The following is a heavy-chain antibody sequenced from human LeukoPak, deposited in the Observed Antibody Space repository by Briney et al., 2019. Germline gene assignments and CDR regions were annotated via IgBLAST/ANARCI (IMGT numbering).Heavy chain of an antibody. Sequence: SVKVSCKASGGTFSSYAISWVRQAPGQGLEWMGGIIPIFGTANYAQKFQGRVTITADESTSTAYMELSSLRSEDTAVYYCARETAGFWSGYSRPNWFDPWGQGTLVTVPS. D-gene: IGHD3-3*01. V-gene: IGHV1-69*13. CDR2: IIPIFGTA. J-gene: IGHJ5*02. CDR1: GGTFSSYA. CDR3: ARETAGFWSGYSRPNWFDP.